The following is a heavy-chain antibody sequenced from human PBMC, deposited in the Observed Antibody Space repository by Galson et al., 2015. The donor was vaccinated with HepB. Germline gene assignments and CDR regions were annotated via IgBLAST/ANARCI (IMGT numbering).Heavy chain of an antibody. D-gene: IGHD3-3*01. J-gene: IGHJ4*02. CDR1: GYTFTSYY. Sequence: SVKVSCKASGYTFTSYYMHWVRQAPGQGLEWMGIINPSGGSTSYAQKFQGRVTMTRDTSTSTVYMELSSLRSEDTAVYYCARDGLYSLYYDFWSGYYMVGDYWGQGTLVTVSS. CDR3: ARDGLYSLYYDFWSGYYMVGDY. V-gene: IGHV1-46*01. CDR2: INPSGGST.